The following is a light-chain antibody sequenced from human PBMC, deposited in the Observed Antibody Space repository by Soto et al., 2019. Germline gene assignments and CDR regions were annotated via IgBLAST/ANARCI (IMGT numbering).Light chain of an antibody. V-gene: IGKV3-20*01. CDR2: EAS. J-gene: IGKJ4*01. CDR1: QSVGSN. CDR3: QQYGTSLFT. Sequence: EIVMTQSPATLSVSPGERATLSCRASQSVGSNLAWYQQRPGQAPRLLIYEASSRATGIPDRFSGSGSGTDFTLTISGLEPEDFAVYYCQQYGTSLFTFGGGTKVDI.